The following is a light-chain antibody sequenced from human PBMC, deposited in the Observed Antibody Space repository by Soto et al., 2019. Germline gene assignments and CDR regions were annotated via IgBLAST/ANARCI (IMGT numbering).Light chain of an antibody. J-gene: IGKJ4*01. Sequence: EVVMTQSPATLSVSPGERATLSCRTSQNVYINLAWYLQKPGQAPRLLISAASTRATGIPARFSGSGSGTEFTLTINSLQSEDFAVYYCQQYTSWPLTFGGGTKVEIK. V-gene: IGKV3D-15*01. CDR1: QNVYIN. CDR3: QQYTSWPLT. CDR2: AAS.